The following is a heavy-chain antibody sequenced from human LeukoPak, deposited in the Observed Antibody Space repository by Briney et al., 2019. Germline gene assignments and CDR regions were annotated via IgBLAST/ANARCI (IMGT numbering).Heavy chain of an antibody. D-gene: IGHD6-19*01. CDR3: ARTSRWGRGWFLGVNGFDI. V-gene: IGHV3-48*01. J-gene: IGHJ3*02. Sequence: GGSLRLSCAASGFTFSSYNMNWVRQAPGKGLEWVSYISSSGSTIYYADSVKGRFTISRDNAKNSLYLQLNSLRPEDTAVYYCARTSRWGRGWFLGVNGFDIWGQGTMAPVSS. CDR2: ISSSGSTI. CDR1: GFTFSSYN.